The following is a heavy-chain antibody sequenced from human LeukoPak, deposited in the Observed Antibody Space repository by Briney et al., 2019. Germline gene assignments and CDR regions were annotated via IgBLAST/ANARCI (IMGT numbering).Heavy chain of an antibody. CDR2: ISASGGST. J-gene: IGHJ4*02. D-gene: IGHD6-19*01. V-gene: IGHV3-23*01. CDR3: AKYSSGWCFEY. CDR1: GFTFSSYA. Sequence: TGGSMTLSCAASGFTFSSYAMSWVRQAPGKGLEWVSGISASGGSTYYADSVKGRFTISRDNSKNTLYLQMNSLRAEDTAVYYCAKYSSGWCFEYWGQRTLVTVSS.